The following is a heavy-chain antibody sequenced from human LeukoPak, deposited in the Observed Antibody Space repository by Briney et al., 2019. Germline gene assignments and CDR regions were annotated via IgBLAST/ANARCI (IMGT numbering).Heavy chain of an antibody. J-gene: IGHJ4*02. CDR3: ARRYDSGSTIDQ. V-gene: IGHV5-10-1*01. D-gene: IGHD3-10*01. CDR1: GNSFTNYW. CDR2: IDPSDSYT. Sequence: GESLRISCKDSGNSFTNYWISWVRQMPGKGLEWMGRIDPSDSYTNYSPSFQGHVTISADKSISTAYLQWSSLKASDTAMYYCARRYDSGSTIDQWGQGTLVTVSS.